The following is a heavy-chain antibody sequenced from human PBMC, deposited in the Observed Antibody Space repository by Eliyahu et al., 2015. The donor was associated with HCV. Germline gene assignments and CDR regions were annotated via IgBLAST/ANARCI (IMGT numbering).Heavy chain of an antibody. Sequence: QLQESGPGLVKPSETLSLTCTVSGGSVSSGSYYWSWIRQPPGKGLEWIGYIYYSGSTNYNPSLKSRVTISVDTSKNQFSLKLSSVTAADTAVYYCARQGGRITMVQGVPKIAFDIWGQGTMVTVSS. J-gene: IGHJ3*02. CDR3: ARQGGRITMVQGVPKIAFDI. CDR1: GGSVSSGSYY. D-gene: IGHD3-10*01. CDR2: IYYSGST. V-gene: IGHV4-61*01.